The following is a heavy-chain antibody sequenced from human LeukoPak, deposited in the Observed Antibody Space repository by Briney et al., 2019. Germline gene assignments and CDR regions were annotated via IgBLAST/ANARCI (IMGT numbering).Heavy chain of an antibody. CDR1: GGSISSYH. D-gene: IGHD6-19*01. CDR2: IYYSGST. J-gene: IGHJ4*02. Sequence: SETLSLTCTVSGGSISSYHWNWIRQAPGKGLEWIGYIYYSGSTNYNPSLKSRVTISVDTSKNQFSLKLSSVTAADTAVYYCARGGYGGGWSSLNFDYWGQGTLVTVSS. V-gene: IGHV4-59*01. CDR3: ARGGYGGGWSSLNFDY.